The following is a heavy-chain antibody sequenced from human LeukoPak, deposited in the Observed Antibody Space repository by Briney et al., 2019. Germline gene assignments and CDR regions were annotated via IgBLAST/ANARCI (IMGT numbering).Heavy chain of an antibody. CDR3: ARLPRRYSTTWFFDY. D-gene: IGHD6-13*01. CDR2: IYYTGGT. CDR1: GVPTTSYY. J-gene: IGHJ4*02. Sequence: SETLSLTCTVSGVPTTSYYWSWVRQSRGKALEWIGHIYYTGGTNYNPSLKSRVSISIDSSKNQFSLTLSSVTAADTAVYYCARLPRRYSTTWFFDYWGQGTLVTVSS. V-gene: IGHV4-59*01.